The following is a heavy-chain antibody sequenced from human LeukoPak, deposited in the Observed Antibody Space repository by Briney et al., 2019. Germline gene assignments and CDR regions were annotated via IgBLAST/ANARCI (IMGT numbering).Heavy chain of an antibody. CDR3: ATTTIRLGY. J-gene: IGHJ4*02. CDR1: GFSFSSYA. CDR2: MYYRGST. V-gene: IGHV4-39*07. Sequence: GSLRLSCAASGFSFSSYAMSWVRQPPGKGLEWIGSMYYRGSTYHNPSLKGRVTISVDTSKNQFSLKLSSATAADTAVYYCATTTIRLGYWGQGTLVTVSS. D-gene: IGHD1-26*01.